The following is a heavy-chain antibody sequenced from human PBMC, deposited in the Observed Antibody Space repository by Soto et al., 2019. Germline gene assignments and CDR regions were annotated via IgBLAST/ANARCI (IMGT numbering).Heavy chain of an antibody. V-gene: IGHV3-23*01. J-gene: IGHJ4*02. CDR3: AKGGVAVAVFPRYFDY. D-gene: IGHD6-19*01. CDR2: ISGSGGTT. CDR1: GFTFSSYA. Sequence: GGSLRLSCAASGFTFSSYAMSWVRQAPGKGLEWVSAISGSGGTTYYADSVKGRFTISRDNSKNTLYLQMSSLRVEDTAVYYCAKGGVAVAVFPRYFDYWGQGTLVTVSS.